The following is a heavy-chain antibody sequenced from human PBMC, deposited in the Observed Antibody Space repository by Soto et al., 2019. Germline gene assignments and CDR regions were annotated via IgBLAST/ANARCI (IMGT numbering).Heavy chain of an antibody. J-gene: IGHJ4*02. CDR3: AQGPRITYFDY. V-gene: IGHV3-23*01. CDR1: GFTFSTYA. D-gene: IGHD3-10*01. Sequence: GGSLRLSCVTSGFTFSTYAMSWVRQAPGKGLEWVSAISGSGGSTYYADSVRGRFTISRDNSKNTLFLQMNGLRPEDTAVYYCAQGPRITYFDYWGQGTLVTVSS. CDR2: ISGSGGST.